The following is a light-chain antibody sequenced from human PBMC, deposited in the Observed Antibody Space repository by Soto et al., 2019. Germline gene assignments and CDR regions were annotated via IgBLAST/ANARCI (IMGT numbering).Light chain of an antibody. CDR3: CSYAGSSTYV. V-gene: IGLV2-23*02. CDR2: EVS. Sequence: QTALTQPASVSVSPGQSITISCTGTSSDVGSYNLVSWYQQHPGKAPKIMIYEVSKRPSGVSNRFSRSKSGNTASLTISGLQAEDEADYYCCSYAGSSTYVFGTGTKVTVL. CDR1: SSDVGSYNL. J-gene: IGLJ1*01.